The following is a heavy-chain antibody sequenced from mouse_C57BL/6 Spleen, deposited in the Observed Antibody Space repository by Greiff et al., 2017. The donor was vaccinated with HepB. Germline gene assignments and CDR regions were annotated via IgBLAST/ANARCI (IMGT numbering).Heavy chain of an antibody. J-gene: IGHJ4*01. D-gene: IGHD3-2*02. CDR3: ARPDSSGYLYAMDY. CDR1: GFNIKNTY. V-gene: IGHV14-3*01. CDR2: IDPANGNT. Sequence: DVKLVESVAELVRPGASVKLSCTASGFNIKNTYMHWVKQRPEQGLEWIGRIDPANGNTKYAPKFQGKATITADTSSNTAYLQLSRLTSEDTAIYYCARPDSSGYLYAMDYWGQGTSVTVSS.